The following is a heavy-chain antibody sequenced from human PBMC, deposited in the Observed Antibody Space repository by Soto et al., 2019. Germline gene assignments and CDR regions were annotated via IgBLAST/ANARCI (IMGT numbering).Heavy chain of an antibody. D-gene: IGHD6-19*01. CDR3: ARHRLRIAVAYDLDY. J-gene: IGHJ4*02. CDR1: GDSISSSSYY. CDR2: IYYSGST. V-gene: IGHV4-39*01. Sequence: SETLSLTCTVPGDSISSSSYYWGWIRQPPGKDLEWIGSIYYSGSTYYNTSLKSRVTISVDTSKNQFSLKLSSVTAADTAVYYCARHRLRIAVAYDLDYWGQGTLVTVSS.